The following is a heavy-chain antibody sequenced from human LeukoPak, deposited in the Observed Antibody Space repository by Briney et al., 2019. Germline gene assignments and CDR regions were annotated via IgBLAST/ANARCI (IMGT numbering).Heavy chain of an antibody. J-gene: IGHJ1*01. CDR3: VKDAQRGFDYSNSLQN. V-gene: IGHV3-33*06. CDR2: IWSDGSDK. D-gene: IGHD4-11*01. Sequence: PGGSLGLSCAASGFTFSHYGMHWVRQAPGAGLEWVAVIWSDGSDKYYAKSVKGRFTISRDNSKNSLSLQMSSLRAEDTAVYYCVKDAQRGFDYSNSLQNWGQGILVTVSS. CDR1: GFTFSHYG.